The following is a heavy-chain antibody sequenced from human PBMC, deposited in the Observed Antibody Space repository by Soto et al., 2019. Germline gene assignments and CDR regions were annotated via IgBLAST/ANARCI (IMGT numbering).Heavy chain of an antibody. CDR1: GGSVSSGSYY. Sequence: QVQLQESGPGLVKPSETLSLTCTVSGGSVSSGSYYWSWIRQPPGKGLEWIGYIYYSGSTNYNPSLKSRVTISVDTSKNQFSLKLSSVTAADTAVYYCARGKSTTGTNRYDYWGQGTLVTVSS. J-gene: IGHJ4*02. CDR3: ARGKSTTGTNRYDY. CDR2: IYYSGST. V-gene: IGHV4-61*01. D-gene: IGHD1-1*01.